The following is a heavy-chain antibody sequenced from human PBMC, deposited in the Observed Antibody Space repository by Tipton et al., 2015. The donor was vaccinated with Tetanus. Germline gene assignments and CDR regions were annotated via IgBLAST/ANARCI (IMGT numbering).Heavy chain of an antibody. CDR3: ARIGWLQQNKPAFDI. CDR2: IYYSGST. Sequence: TLSLTCSVSGGSISSATYYWSWIRQRPGKGLEWLGYIYYSGSTHYNPSLESRLTVSIDTSRNQFSLKLRSVTAADTAVYYCARIGWLQQNKPAFDIWGQGTVVTVSS. J-gene: IGHJ3*02. V-gene: IGHV4-31*03. CDR1: GGSISSATYY. D-gene: IGHD6-19*01.